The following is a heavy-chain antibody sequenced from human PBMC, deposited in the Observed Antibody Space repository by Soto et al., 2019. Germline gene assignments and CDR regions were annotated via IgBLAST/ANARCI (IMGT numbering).Heavy chain of an antibody. D-gene: IGHD5-18*01. CDR2: ISYDGSNK. J-gene: IGHJ4*02. CDR3: ARDRGQLWLWGYFDY. CDR1: GFTFSSYA. V-gene: IGHV3-30-3*01. Sequence: QVQLVESGGGVVQPGRSLRLSCAASGFTFSSYAMHWVRQAPGKGLEWVAVISYDGSNKYYADSVKGRFTISRDNSKNTLYRQINSLTAEYTAVYYRARDRGQLWLWGYFDYWCQVTLVTVSS.